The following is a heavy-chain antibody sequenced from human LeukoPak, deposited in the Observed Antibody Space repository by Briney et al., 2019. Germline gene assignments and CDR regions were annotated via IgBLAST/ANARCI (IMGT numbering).Heavy chain of an antibody. J-gene: IGHJ4*02. D-gene: IGHD3-22*01. Sequence: GGSLRLSCAASGFTFSSYAMSWVRQAPGKGLEWVSSITGSSASSYYADSVKGRFTMSRDNSKNTLYLQMNSLRAEDTAVYYCAKDSYYDTSGYEFDYWGQGILVTVSS. CDR1: GFTFSSYA. CDR3: AKDSYYDTSGYEFDY. V-gene: IGHV3-23*01. CDR2: ITGSSASS.